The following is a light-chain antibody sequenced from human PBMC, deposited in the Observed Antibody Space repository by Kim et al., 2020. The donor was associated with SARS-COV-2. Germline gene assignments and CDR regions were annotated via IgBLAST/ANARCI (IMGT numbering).Light chain of an antibody. J-gene: IGKJ2*01. V-gene: IGKV1-39*01. CDR1: HTISNY. CDR3: QQSYSVTYT. CDR2: SAS. Sequence: DIQLTQSPSSLSASIGDRVTITCRASHTISNYLNWYRQKPGKAPNLLIYSASGLQSGVPSRFSGSGSGTDFTLTISSLQAEDVATYYCQQSYSVTYTFGQGTKLEI.